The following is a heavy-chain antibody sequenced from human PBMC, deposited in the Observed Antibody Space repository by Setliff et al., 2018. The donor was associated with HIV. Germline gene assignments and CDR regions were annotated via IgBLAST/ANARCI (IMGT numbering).Heavy chain of an antibody. V-gene: IGHV4-39*01. Sequence: NPSETLSLTCTVSAGSIRSSTYYWAWIRQPPGKGLEWIGTIYYSGSTYYNPSLKSRATISVDMSKNQFSLRLSSVTAADTAVYYCIIAYSSGWLAPMGFDSWGQGTLVTVSS. CDR2: IYYSGST. CDR3: IIAYSSGWLAPMGFDS. D-gene: IGHD6-19*01. J-gene: IGHJ4*02. CDR1: AGSIRSSTYY.